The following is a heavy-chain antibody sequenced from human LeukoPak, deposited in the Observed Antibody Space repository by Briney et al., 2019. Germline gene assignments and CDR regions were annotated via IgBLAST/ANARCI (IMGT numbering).Heavy chain of an antibody. CDR1: GGSTSSGGYS. D-gene: IGHD2-21*02. V-gene: IGHV4-30-2*01. J-gene: IGHJ3*02. CDR3: ARDRRGDPDAFDI. Sequence: SETLSLTCAVSGGSTSSGGYSWSWIRQPPGKGLEWIGYIYHSGSTYYNPSLKSRVTISVDRSKNQFSLKLSSVTAADTAVYYCARDRRGDPDAFDIWGQGTMVTVSS. CDR2: IYHSGST.